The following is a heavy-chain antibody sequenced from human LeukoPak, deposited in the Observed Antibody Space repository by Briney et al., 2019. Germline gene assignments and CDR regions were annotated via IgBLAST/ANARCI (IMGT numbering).Heavy chain of an antibody. D-gene: IGHD6-13*01. Sequence: SETLSLTCTVSGGSISSSSYYWGWIRQPPGKGLEWIGSIYYSGSTYYNPSLKSRVTISVDTSKNQFSLKLSSVTAADTAVYYCAGGGESGQQLVTNWFDPWGQGTLVTVSS. V-gene: IGHV4-39*07. J-gene: IGHJ5*02. CDR3: AGGGESGQQLVTNWFDP. CDR2: IYYSGST. CDR1: GGSISSSSYY.